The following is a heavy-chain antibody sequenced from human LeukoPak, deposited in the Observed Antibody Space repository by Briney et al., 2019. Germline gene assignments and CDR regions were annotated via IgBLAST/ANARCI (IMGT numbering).Heavy chain of an antibody. CDR1: GYTFTGYY. J-gene: IGHJ6*02. D-gene: IGHD4-11*01. CDR2: INPNSGGT. Sequence: GASVKVSCKAPGYTFTGYYMHWVRQAPGQGLEWMGWINPNSGGTNYAQKFQGRVTMTRDTSISTAYMELSRLRSDDTAVYYCARPNSNRFYYYYGMDVWGQGTTVTVSS. V-gene: IGHV1-2*02. CDR3: ARPNSNRFYYYYGMDV.